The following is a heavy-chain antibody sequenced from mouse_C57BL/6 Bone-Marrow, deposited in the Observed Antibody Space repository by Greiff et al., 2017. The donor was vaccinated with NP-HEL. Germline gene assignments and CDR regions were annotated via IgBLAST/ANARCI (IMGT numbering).Heavy chain of an antibody. CDR2: IYPGSGNT. CDR1: GYTFTDYY. J-gene: IGHJ3*01. Sequence: QVHVKQSGAELVRPGASVKLSCKASGYTFTDYYINWVKQRPGQGLEWIARIYPGSGNTYYNEKFKGKATLTAEKSSSTAYMQLSSLTSEDSAVYFCAREERQLRLRGAYWGQGTLVTVSA. CDR3: AREERQLRLRGAY. V-gene: IGHV1-76*01. D-gene: IGHD3-2*02.